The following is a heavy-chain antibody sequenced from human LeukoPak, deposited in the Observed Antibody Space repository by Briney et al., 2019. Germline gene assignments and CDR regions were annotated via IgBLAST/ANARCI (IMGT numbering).Heavy chain of an antibody. V-gene: IGHV1-18*01. CDR2: ISAYNGNT. CDR1: GYTFTSYG. CDR3: ARIRGYYDILTGSNDAFDI. J-gene: IGHJ3*02. Sequence: ASVKVSCKASGYTFTSYGISWVRQAPGQGLEWMGWISAYNGNTNYAQKPQGRVTMTTDTSTSTAYMELRSLRSDDTAVYYCARIRGYYDILTGSNDAFDIWGQGTMVTVSS. D-gene: IGHD3-9*01.